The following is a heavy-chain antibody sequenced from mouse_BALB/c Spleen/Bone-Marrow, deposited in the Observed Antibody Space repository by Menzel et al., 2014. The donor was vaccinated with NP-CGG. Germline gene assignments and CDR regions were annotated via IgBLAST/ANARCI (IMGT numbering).Heavy chain of an antibody. CDR3: ARKKRRDAIFDY. D-gene: IGHD2-12*01. J-gene: IGHJ2*01. V-gene: IGHV5-6-3*01. CDR1: GFTSSSYG. Sequence: EVKLMESGGGSVQPGGSLKLSCAASGFTSSSYGMSWVRQTPDKRLELVATINSNGGSTYYPDSVKGRFAISRDNAKNTLYLQMSSLKSEDTAMYYCARKKRRDAIFDYWGQGTTLTVSS. CDR2: INSNGGST.